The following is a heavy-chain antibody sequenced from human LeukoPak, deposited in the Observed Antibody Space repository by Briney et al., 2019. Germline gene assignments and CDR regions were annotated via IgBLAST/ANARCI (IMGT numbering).Heavy chain of an antibody. CDR2: IYYSGGT. CDR1: GGSISSYY. J-gene: IGHJ3*02. Sequence: SETLSLTCTVSGGSISSYYWSWIRQPPGKGLEWIGYIYYSGGTNYNPSLKSRVTISVDTSKNQFSLKLSSVTAADTAVYYCARGKDIVVVPAAKAFDIWGQGTMVTVSS. CDR3: ARGKDIVVVPAAKAFDI. D-gene: IGHD2-2*01. V-gene: IGHV4-59*01.